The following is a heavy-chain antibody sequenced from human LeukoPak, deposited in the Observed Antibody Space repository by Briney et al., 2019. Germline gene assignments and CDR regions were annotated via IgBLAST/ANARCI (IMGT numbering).Heavy chain of an antibody. CDR2: FDPEDGET. D-gene: IGHD3-10*01. V-gene: IGHV1-24*01. CDR3: ATDQSLYGSGSYYNLDY. CDR1: GYTLTELS. J-gene: IGHJ4*02. Sequence: ASVKVSCKVSGYTLTELSMHWVRQAPGKGLEWMGGFDPEDGETIYAQKFQGRVTMTEDTSTDTAYMELSSLRSEDTAVYYCATDQSLYGSGSYYNLDYWGQGTLVTVSS.